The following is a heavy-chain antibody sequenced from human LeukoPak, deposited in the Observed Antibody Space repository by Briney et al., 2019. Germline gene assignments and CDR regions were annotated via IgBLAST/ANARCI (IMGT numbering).Heavy chain of an antibody. V-gene: IGHV4-39*07. J-gene: IGHJ4*02. D-gene: IGHD5-18*01. CDR1: GGSVISGSSY. Sequence: PSETLSLTCTVSGGSVISGSSYWGCIRQPPGKGLEWIGNIYYSGSTYYNPSLQSRVTISVDTSQNQFSLKLSSVTTADTAVYYCARGSYGDRPVDYWGQGTLVTVSS. CDR3: ARGSYGDRPVDY. CDR2: IYYSGST.